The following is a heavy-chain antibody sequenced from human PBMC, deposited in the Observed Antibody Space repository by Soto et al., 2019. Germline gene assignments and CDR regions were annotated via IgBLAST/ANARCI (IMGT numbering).Heavy chain of an antibody. CDR3: AKDLVGRDFWSGHKNYYYYGMDV. J-gene: IGHJ6*02. Sequence: GGSLRLSCAASGFTFSSYGMHWVRQAPGKGLEWVAVISYDGSNKYYADSVKGRFTISRDNSKNTLYLQMNSPRAEDTAVYYCAKDLVGRDFWSGHKNYYYYGMDVWGQGTTVTVSS. V-gene: IGHV3-30*18. D-gene: IGHD3-3*01. CDR1: GFTFSSYG. CDR2: ISYDGSNK.